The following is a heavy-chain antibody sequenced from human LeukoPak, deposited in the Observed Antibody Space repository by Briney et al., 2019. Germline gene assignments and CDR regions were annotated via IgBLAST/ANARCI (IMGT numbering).Heavy chain of an antibody. D-gene: IGHD2-2*01. CDR2: MNPNSGNT. CDR1: GGTFSSYA. CDR3: ARGRDVVVPAASLDY. Sequence: ASVKVSCKASGGTFSSYAINWVRQATGQGLEWMGWMNPNSGNTGYAQKFQGRVTMTRNTSISTAYMELSSLRSEDTAVYYCARGRDVVVPAASLDYWGQGTLVTVSS. V-gene: IGHV1-8*02. J-gene: IGHJ4*02.